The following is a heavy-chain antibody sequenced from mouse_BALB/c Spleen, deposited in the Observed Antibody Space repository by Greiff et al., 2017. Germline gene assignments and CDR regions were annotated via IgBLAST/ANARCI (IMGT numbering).Heavy chain of an antibody. D-gene: IGHD2-1*01. J-gene: IGHJ2*01. Sequence: EVKLQESGPSLVKPSQTLSLTCSVTGDSITSGYWNWIRKFPGNKLEYMGYISYSGSTYYNPSLKSRISITRDTSKNQYYLQLNSVTTEDTATYYCARYGNYASPYYFDYWGQGTTLTVSS. CDR1: GDSITSGY. CDR2: ISYSGST. CDR3: ARYGNYASPYYFDY. V-gene: IGHV3-8*02.